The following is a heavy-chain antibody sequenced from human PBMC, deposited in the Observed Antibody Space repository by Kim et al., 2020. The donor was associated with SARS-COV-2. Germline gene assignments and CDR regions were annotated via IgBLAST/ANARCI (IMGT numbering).Heavy chain of an antibody. Sequence: GGSLRLSCAASGFTFSSYSMNWVRQAPGKGLEWVSYISSSSTIYYADSVKGRFTISRDNAKNSLYLQMNSLRDEDTAVYYCARDDIGGTVVTTYYSYYYG. CDR1: GFTFSSYS. D-gene: IGHD2-15*01. CDR2: ISSSSTI. V-gene: IGHV3-48*02. J-gene: IGHJ6*01. CDR3: ARDDIGGTVVTTYYSYYYG.